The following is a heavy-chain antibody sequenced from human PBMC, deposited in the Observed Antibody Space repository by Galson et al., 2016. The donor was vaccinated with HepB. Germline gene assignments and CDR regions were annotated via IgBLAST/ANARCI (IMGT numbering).Heavy chain of an antibody. V-gene: IGHV3-73*01. Sequence: SLRLSCAVSGLTFSGSAMHWVRQASGKGLEWVGHIRSKANNYATAYAASVKGRFTISRDDSKNTAYLQMNSLKTEDTVVYYCTRHLDPGYSSSWYFWFDPWGQGTLVTVSS. CDR2: IRSKANNYAT. CDR1: GLTFSGSA. CDR3: TRHLDPGYSSSWYFWFDP. D-gene: IGHD6-13*01. J-gene: IGHJ5*02.